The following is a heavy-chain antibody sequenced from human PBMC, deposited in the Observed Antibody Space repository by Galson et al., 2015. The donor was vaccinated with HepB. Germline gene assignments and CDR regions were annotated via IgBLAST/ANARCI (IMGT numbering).Heavy chain of an antibody. J-gene: IGHJ4*02. CDR3: ARVFGRLVPPDY. V-gene: IGHV3-21*01. CDR1: GFTFSSYS. CDR2: ISSSSSYI. D-gene: IGHD3-9*01. Sequence: SLRLSCPASGFTFSSYSMNWVRQAPGKGLEWVSSISSSSSYIYYADSVKGRFTISRDNAKNSLYLQMNSLRAEDTAVYYCARVFGRLVPPDYWRQGTLPTVSS.